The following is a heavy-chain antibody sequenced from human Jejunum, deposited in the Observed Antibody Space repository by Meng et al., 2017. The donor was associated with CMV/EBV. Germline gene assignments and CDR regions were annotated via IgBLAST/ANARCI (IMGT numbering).Heavy chain of an antibody. CDR1: GYTFTSYD. D-gene: IGHD6-19*01. CDR2: MNPNRGTT. CDR3: ATGVADFEY. J-gene: IGHJ4*02. V-gene: IGHV1-8*01. Sequence: QGELVHAGADVKRPGALLNVCSKGSGYTFTSYDINWVRQGTGQGLEWMGWMNPNRGTTGYAQKFQGRVTMTRNISKRTAYMDLSSLRSEDTAVYYCATGVADFEYWGQGTLVTVSS.